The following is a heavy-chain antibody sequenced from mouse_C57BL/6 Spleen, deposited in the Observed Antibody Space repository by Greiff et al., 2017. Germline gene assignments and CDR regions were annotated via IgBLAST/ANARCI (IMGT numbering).Heavy chain of an antibody. CDR3: ARRGSYAMDY. CDR2: INPYNGGT. V-gene: IGHV1-19*01. J-gene: IGHJ4*01. Sequence: VQLQQSGPVLVKPGASVKMSCKASGYTFTDYYKNWVKQSHGKSLEWIGVINPYNGGTSYNQKFKGKATLTVDKSSSTAYMELNSLTSEDSAVYYCARRGSYAMDYWGQGTSVTVSS. CDR1: GYTFTDYY.